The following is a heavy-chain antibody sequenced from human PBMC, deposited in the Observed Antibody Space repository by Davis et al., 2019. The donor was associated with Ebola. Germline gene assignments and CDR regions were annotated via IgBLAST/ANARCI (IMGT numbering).Heavy chain of an antibody. CDR2: IYYSGST. CDR3: ARGDLGELSFGFDY. D-gene: IGHD3-16*02. CDR1: GGSISSYY. V-gene: IGHV4-59*12. Sequence: SETLSLTCTVSGGSISSYYWSWIRQPPGKGLEWIGYIYYSGSTNYNPSLKSRVTISVDTSKNQFSLKLSSVTAADTAVYYCARGDLGELSFGFDYWGQGTLVTVSS. J-gene: IGHJ4*02.